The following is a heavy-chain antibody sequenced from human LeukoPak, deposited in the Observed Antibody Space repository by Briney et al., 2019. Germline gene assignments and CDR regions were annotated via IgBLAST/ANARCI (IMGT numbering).Heavy chain of an antibody. D-gene: IGHD5-18*01. Sequence: GGSLRLSCAASGFTFNDYYMSWIRQAPGKGLEWVSYISSSGSKYSSESVKGRFTISRDNAKNSLYLQMSSLRAEDTAVYYCARISIGYSYGLDYWGQGTLVTVSS. CDR3: ARISIGYSYGLDY. J-gene: IGHJ4*02. V-gene: IGHV3-11*01. CDR1: GFTFNDYY. CDR2: ISSSGSK.